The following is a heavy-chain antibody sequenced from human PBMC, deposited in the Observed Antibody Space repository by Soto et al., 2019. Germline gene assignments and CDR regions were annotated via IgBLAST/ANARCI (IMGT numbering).Heavy chain of an antibody. CDR2: VNPNTGNT. J-gene: IGHJ3*01. CDR1: GYTCTSYD. D-gene: IGHD3-10*01. CDR3: ATVWYGSFDF. V-gene: IGHV1-8*01. Sequence: GASVKVSCNASGYTCTSYDITWVRQATGQGREWMGWVNPNTGNTGYAQKFQGRVTMTRNTSISTAYMELSSLRSQDTAVYYWATVWYGSFDFWGQATMVTVSS.